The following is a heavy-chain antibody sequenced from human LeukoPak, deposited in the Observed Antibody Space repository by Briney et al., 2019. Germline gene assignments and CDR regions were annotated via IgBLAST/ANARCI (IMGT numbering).Heavy chain of an antibody. Sequence: GGSLRLSCAASGFTVSTYAIGSVRQAPGKGLEWVSTISGSDGRTYYMDSVKGRFTISRDNSKNTLYLQMNSLRDDDTALYYCLKDKVSGMSNYSSQGTLVTVSS. CDR2: ISGSDGRT. CDR1: GFTVSTYA. D-gene: IGHD5/OR15-5a*01. V-gene: IGHV3-23*01. CDR3: LKDKVSGMSNY. J-gene: IGHJ4*02.